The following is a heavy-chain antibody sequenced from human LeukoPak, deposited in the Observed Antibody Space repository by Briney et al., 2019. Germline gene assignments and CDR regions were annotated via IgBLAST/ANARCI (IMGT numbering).Heavy chain of an antibody. Sequence: GGSLRLSCAASGFTFSSYEMNWVRQPPGEGLEWVSYISSSGSTIYYADSVKGRFTISRDNAKNSLYLQMNSLRAVDTAVYYCARNNVFDPWGQGTLVTVSS. CDR2: ISSSGSTI. J-gene: IGHJ5*02. CDR1: GFTFSSYE. V-gene: IGHV3-48*03. CDR3: ARNNVFDP.